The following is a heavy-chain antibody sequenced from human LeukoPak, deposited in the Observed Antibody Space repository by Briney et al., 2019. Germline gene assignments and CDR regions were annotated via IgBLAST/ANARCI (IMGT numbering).Heavy chain of an antibody. D-gene: IGHD2-21*02. V-gene: IGHV4-31*03. CDR3: AIICCGDSRLPVSDAFDV. J-gene: IGHJ3*01. CDR1: GNSIRSSDLY. CDR2: IDTSGST. Sequence: SETLSLTCHVSGNSIRSSDLYWIWIRPRPGKGLEWMVTIDTSGSTFYNPSLQSRIFISAGKSENVLSLTLSSVTAAYAAVYFWAIICCGDSRLPVSDAFDVWGQGTMVAVSS.